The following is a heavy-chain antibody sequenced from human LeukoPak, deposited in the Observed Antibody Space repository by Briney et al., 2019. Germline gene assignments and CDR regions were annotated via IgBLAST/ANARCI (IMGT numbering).Heavy chain of an antibody. J-gene: IGHJ4*02. V-gene: IGHV4-59*08. Sequence: PSESLSLTCTVSGGSISSYYWSWIRQPPGKGLEWIGYIYYSGSTNYNPSLKSRVTISVDTSKNQFSLKLSSVTAADTAVYYCARCHYFGSGAYDYWGQGTLVTVSS. CDR3: ARCHYFGSGAYDY. CDR1: GGSISSYY. CDR2: IYYSGST. D-gene: IGHD3-10*01.